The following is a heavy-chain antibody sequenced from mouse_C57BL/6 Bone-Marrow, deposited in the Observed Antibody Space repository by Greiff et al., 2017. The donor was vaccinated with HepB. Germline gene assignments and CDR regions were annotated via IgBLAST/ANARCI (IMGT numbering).Heavy chain of an antibody. Sequence: QVQLQQSGAELARPGASVKLSCKASGYTFTSYGISWVKQRTGQGLEWIGEIYPRSGNTYYNEKFKGKATLTADKSSITAYMELRSLTSEDSAVYFCARWVDLDLWLLYYYAMDYWGQGTSVTVSS. CDR2: IYPRSGNT. J-gene: IGHJ4*01. V-gene: IGHV1-81*01. D-gene: IGHD2-12*01. CDR3: ARWVDLDLWLLYYYAMDY. CDR1: GYTFTSYG.